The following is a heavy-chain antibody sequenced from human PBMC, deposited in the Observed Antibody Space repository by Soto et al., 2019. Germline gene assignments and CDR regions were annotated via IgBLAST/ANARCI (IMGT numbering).Heavy chain of an antibody. CDR1: GVSFSGHT. V-gene: IGHV3-21*01. Sequence: GGSLRLSCTDSGVSFSGHTMNWVRQAPGRGLEWVSSISQSSSHKYYADSVKGRSTISRDNAKNSLFLEMNTLTVDDTAVYYCARGSASCNSVCCHPGNFDYWGQGSLVTVSS. D-gene: IGHD1-26*01. CDR3: ARGSASCNSVCCHPGNFDY. J-gene: IGHJ4*02. CDR2: ISQSSSHK.